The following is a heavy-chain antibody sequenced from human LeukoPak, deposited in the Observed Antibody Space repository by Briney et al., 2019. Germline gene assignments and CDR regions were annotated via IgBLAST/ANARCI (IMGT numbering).Heavy chain of an antibody. CDR2: INPNSGGT. CDR1: GYTFTAYY. V-gene: IGHV1-2*02. CDR3: ARTATITMVRGFGWFDP. Sequence: ASVKVSCKASGYTFTAYYIHWVRQAPGQGLEWMGWINPNSGGTNYAQKFQGRVTMTRDTSISTAYMELSRLRSDDTAVYYCARTATITMVRGFGWFDPWGQGTLVTVSS. D-gene: IGHD3-10*01. J-gene: IGHJ5*02.